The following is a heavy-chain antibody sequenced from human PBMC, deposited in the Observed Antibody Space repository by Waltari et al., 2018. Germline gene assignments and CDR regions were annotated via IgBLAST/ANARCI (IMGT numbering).Heavy chain of an antibody. CDR2: IYSGGRT. CDR3: ASSTEYSSSWYYFDY. D-gene: IGHD6-13*01. CDR1: GFTVSSNY. Sequence: EVQLVESGGGLIQPGGSLRLSCAASGFTVSSNYMSWVRQAPGKGLEWVSVIYSGGRTYYADSVKGRFTISRDNSKNTLYLQMNSLRAEDTAVYYCASSTEYSSSWYYFDYWGQGTLVTVSS. J-gene: IGHJ4*02. V-gene: IGHV3-53*01.